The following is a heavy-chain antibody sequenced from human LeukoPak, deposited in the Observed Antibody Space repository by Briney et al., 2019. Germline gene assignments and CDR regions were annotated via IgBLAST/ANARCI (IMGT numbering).Heavy chain of an antibody. CDR1: GFTLSSYA. CDR2: ISSSSSTI. J-gene: IGHJ4*02. Sequence: PGGSLRLSCTASGFTLSSYAMSWVRQAPGKGLEWVSYISSSSSTIYYADSVKGRFTISRDNAKNSLYLQMNSLRAEDTAVYYCARDYGDYSFDYWGQGTLVTVSS. CDR3: ARDYGDYSFDY. V-gene: IGHV3-48*01. D-gene: IGHD4-17*01.